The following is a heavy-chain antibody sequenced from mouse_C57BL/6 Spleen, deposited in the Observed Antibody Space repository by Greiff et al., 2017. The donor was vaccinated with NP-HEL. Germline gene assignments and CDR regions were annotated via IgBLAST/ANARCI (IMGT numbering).Heavy chain of an antibody. J-gene: IGHJ2*01. CDR2: INPSSGYS. CDR3: ARSDGLTDYFDY. Sequence: VQLQQSGAELAKPGASVKLSCKASGYSFINYWMHWVKQRPGQGLEWIGYINPSSGYSKYNQKFKDKATLTADKSTSTAYMQLSSLTYEDSAVYYCARSDGLTDYFDYWGQGTTLTVSS. D-gene: IGHD2-3*01. V-gene: IGHV1-7*01. CDR1: GYSFINYW.